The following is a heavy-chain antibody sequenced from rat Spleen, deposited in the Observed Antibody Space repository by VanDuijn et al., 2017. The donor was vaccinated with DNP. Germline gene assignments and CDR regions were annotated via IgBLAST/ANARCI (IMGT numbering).Heavy chain of an antibody. Sequence: EVQLVESGGGLVQPARSLKLSCAASGFSFSYYYMAWVRQGPTKGLEWVAYLGSDGYAPYYGDSVKARFAISRDNAKSTLYLQMNSLRSEDMATYYCARPDAWGQGTSVTVSS. V-gene: IGHV5-22*01. CDR2: LGSDGYAP. CDR1: GFSFSYYY. CDR3: ARPDA. J-gene: IGHJ4*01.